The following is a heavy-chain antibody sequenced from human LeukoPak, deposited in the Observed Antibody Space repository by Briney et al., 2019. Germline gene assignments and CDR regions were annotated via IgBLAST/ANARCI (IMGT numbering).Heavy chain of an antibody. V-gene: IGHV3-7*03. D-gene: IGHD6-13*01. CDR1: GFTFSSYW. Sequence: PGGSLRLSCAASGFTFSSYWMSWVRQAPGKGLEWVANIKQDGSEKYYVDSVKGRFSISRDNAKNSLYLQMNSLRAEDTAVYYCARGRAAAGGTYYYYGMDVWGQGTTVTVSS. CDR3: ARGRAAAGGTYYYYGMDV. CDR2: IKQDGSEK. J-gene: IGHJ6*02.